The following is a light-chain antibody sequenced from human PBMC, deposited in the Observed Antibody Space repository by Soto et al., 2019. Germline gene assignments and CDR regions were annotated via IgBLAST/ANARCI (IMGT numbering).Light chain of an antibody. CDR3: QQYYRYPWT. J-gene: IGKJ1*01. Sequence: AIRMTQSPSSLSASTGDRVTITCRASQGISSYLAWYQQKPGKAPKLLIYAASTLQSGVPSRFSGSGSGTDFTLTISCLQSEDFATYYRQQYYRYPWTFGQGTKV. CDR1: QGISSY. CDR2: AAS. V-gene: IGKV1-8*01.